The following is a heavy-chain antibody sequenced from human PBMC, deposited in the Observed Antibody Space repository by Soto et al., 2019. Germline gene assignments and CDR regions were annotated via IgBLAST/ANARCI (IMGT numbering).Heavy chain of an antibody. CDR2: IIPMFGTA. V-gene: IGHV1-69*01. D-gene: IGHD3-3*01. J-gene: IGHJ4*02. CDR1: GGTFSTYT. CDR3: ASLMYYDFWSGYSG. Sequence: QVQLVQSGAEVKKPGSSVKVSCKASGGTFSTYTISWVRQAPGQGLEWMGGIIPMFGTANYAQKFQGRVTITADESTSTAYMGLSSLRSEDTAVYYCASLMYYDFWSGYSGWGQGTLVTVSS.